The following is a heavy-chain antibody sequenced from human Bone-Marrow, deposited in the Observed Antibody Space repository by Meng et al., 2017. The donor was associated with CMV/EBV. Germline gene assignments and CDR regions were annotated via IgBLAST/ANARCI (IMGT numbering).Heavy chain of an antibody. V-gene: IGHV3-23*01. CDR3: ANSLWSGFYIGRN. J-gene: IGHJ4*02. CDR1: GFTFSDYA. D-gene: IGHD3-3*01. Sequence: EVQLLESGGGLVQPGGSVRLSCAASGFTFSDYAMTWVRQAPGKGLEWVSAISGSGFDTYYADSVVGRFTISRDTSKNTLFLQMNSLRSEDTAVYYCANSLWSGFYIGRNWGQGTLVTVSS. CDR2: ISGSGFDT.